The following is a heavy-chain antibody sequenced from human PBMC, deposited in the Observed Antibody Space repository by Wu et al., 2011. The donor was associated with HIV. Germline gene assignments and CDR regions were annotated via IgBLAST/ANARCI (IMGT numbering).Heavy chain of an antibody. CDR3: ARKVFRANHYYDSSGRPHYYYYGMDV. Sequence: QVQLVQSGAEVKKPGSSVKVSCKASGGSFSSETISWVRQAPGQGLEWMGGIIPLFGTARYAQKFQDRLTITADKSTTTAYMELSSLRSEDTAVYYCARKVFRANHYYDSSGRPHYYYYGMDVWGQGTTVTVSS. CDR1: GGSFSSET. V-gene: IGHV1-69*14. CDR2: IIPLFGTA. J-gene: IGHJ6*02. D-gene: IGHD3-22*01.